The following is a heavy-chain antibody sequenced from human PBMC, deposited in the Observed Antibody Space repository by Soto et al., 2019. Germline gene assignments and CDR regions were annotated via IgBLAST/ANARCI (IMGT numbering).Heavy chain of an antibody. Sequence: QVHLVQSGAEVKKPGASVKVSCKASGYTFTDHSLHWVRQAPGQGLEWMGWINPHSGVTVSAENFEGRVTLTRDTSINTAYMEMGWLRSYDTAMYYCALEMSTITYFHYWGQGTLLTVSS. CDR2: INPHSGVT. CDR1: GYTFTDHS. D-gene: IGHD5-12*01. CDR3: ALEMSTITYFHY. V-gene: IGHV1-2*02. J-gene: IGHJ4*02.